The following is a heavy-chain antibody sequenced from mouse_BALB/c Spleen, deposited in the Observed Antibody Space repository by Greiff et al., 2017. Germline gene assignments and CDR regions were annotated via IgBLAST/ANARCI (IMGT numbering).Heavy chain of an antibody. Sequence: VQLKESGPGLVKPSQSLSLTCTVTGYSITSDYAWNWIRQFPGNKLEWMGYISYSGSTSYNPSLKSRISITRDTSKNQFFLQLNSVTTEDTATYYCAREDYRYFDYWGQGTTLTVSS. J-gene: IGHJ2*01. CDR2: ISYSGST. V-gene: IGHV3-2*02. CDR1: GYSITSDYA. D-gene: IGHD2-14*01. CDR3: AREDYRYFDY.